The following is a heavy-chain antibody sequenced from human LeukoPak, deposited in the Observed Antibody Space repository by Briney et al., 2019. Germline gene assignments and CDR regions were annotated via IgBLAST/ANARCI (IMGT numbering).Heavy chain of an antibody. V-gene: IGHV1-69*05. CDR3: ARDKRGGYCSGGSCYLDAFDI. J-gene: IGHJ3*02. CDR2: IIPIFGTA. D-gene: IGHD2-15*01. CDR1: GGTFSSYA. Sequence: ASVKVSCKASGGTFSSYAISWVRQAPGQGLEWMGGIIPIFGTANYAQKFRGRVTTTTDESTSTAYMELSSLRSEDTAVYYCARDKRGGYCSGGSCYLDAFDIWGQGTMVTVSS.